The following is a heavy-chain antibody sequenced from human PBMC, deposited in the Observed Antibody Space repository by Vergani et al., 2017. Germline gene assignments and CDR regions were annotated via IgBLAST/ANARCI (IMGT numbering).Heavy chain of an antibody. CDR1: GASVHSYY. CDR2: VSFRGDA. V-gene: IGHV4-59*02. D-gene: IGHD3-10*01. CDR3: ARSRIYYGAGSPDY. J-gene: IGHJ4*02. Sequence: QVKLQESGPGLVKPSETLSLTCTVPGASVHSYYWSWIRQPPGKGLEWVGYVSFRGDALYDPSVKGRMTISLNTSSNQFSLYLTSVTAADTAVYYCARSRIYYGAGSPDYWGQGALVTDSS.